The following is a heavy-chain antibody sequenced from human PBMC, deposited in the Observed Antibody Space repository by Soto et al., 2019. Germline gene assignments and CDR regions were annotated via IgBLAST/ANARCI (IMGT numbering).Heavy chain of an antibody. CDR3: ARDFDYAGGTS. Sequence: GGSLRLSCAASGFTFSSYSMNWVRQAPGKGLEWVSSISSSSSYIYYADSVKGRITISRDNGKNSLYLQMNSLRAEDTAVYYCARDFDYAGGTSWGQGTLVTVSS. V-gene: IGHV3-21*01. CDR2: ISSSSSYI. CDR1: GFTFSSYS. J-gene: IGHJ4*02. D-gene: IGHD3-9*01.